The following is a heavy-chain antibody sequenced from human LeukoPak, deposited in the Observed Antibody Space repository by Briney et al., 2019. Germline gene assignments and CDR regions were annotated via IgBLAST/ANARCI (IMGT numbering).Heavy chain of an antibody. V-gene: IGHV4-59*01. CDR3: ARGGYYGSGNDFRFDP. CDR2: IYYSGST. Sequence: SETLSLTCTVFGGSISSYYWSWIRQPPGKGLEWIGYIYYSGSTNYNPSLKSRVIISVDTSKNQFSLKLNSVTAADTAVYYCARGGYYGSGNDFRFDPWGQGTLVTVSS. J-gene: IGHJ5*02. CDR1: GGSISSYY. D-gene: IGHD3-10*01.